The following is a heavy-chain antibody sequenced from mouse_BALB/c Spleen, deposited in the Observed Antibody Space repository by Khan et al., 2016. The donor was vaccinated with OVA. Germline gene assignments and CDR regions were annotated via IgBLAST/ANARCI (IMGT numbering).Heavy chain of an antibody. CDR3: TRPIYYYDAMDY. J-gene: IGHJ4*01. Sequence: VQLKESGAELVKPGASLKFSCTASGFTIKDTYIHWVQQRPEQGLEWIGRIDPANGTSKYDPRFQGKATLTADTSTNPAYLQISRLTSEDAAVDYCTRPIYYYDAMDYWGQGTLVTVSS. CDR2: IDPANGTS. CDR1: GFTIKDTY. V-gene: IGHV14-3*02. D-gene: IGHD1-1*01.